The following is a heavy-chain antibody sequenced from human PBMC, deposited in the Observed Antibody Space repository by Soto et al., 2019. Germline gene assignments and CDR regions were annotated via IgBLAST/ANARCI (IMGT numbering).Heavy chain of an antibody. D-gene: IGHD1-20*01. J-gene: IGHJ6*02. CDR2: IWYDGSNK. CDR3: ARDVYNWTYYYGMDV. V-gene: IGHV3-33*01. Sequence: QVQLVESGGGVVQPGRSLRLSRAASGFTFSSYGMHWVRQAPGKGLEWVAVIWYDGSNKYYADSVKGRFTISRDNSKNTLYLQMNSLRAEDTAVYYCARDVYNWTYYYGMDVWGQGTTVTVSS. CDR1: GFTFSSYG.